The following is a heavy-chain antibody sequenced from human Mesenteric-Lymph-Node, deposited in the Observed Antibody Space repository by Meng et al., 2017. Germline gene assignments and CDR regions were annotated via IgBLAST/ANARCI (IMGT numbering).Heavy chain of an antibody. Sequence: VQLGREGEGCVRPVRALSISCAYSGSDFSSQSMHWVRQAPGKGLEWVAVISYDGSNKYYADSVMGLFTISRDNSKNTLYLQMNSLRAEDTAVYYCASSAAAGTSDYWGQGTLVTVSS. V-gene: IGHV3-30*01. CDR2: ISYDGSNK. CDR3: ASSAAAGTSDY. CDR1: GSDFSSQS. D-gene: IGHD6-13*01. J-gene: IGHJ4*02.